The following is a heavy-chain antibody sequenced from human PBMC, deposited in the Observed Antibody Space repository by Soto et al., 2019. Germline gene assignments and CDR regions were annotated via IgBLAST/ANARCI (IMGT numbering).Heavy chain of an antibody. CDR1: GYSFTSYW. CDR3: ASSTYYYDSSGYYSDY. D-gene: IGHD3-22*01. J-gene: IGHJ4*02. CDR2: IYPGDSDT. Sequence: GESLKISCKGSGYSFTSYWIGWVRQMPGKGLEWMGIIYPGDSDTRYSPSFQGQVTISADKSTSTAYLQWSSLKASDTAMYYCASSTYYYDSSGYYSDYWGQGTLVTVSS. V-gene: IGHV5-51*01.